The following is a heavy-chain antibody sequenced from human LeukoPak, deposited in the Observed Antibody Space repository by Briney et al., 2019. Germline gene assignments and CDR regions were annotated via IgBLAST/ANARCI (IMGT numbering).Heavy chain of an antibody. CDR2: IKQDGSET. V-gene: IGHV3-7*03. CDR1: GFTFSSFW. CDR3: ARRAGAYSHPYDY. D-gene: IGHD4/OR15-4a*01. Sequence: GGSLRLSCAASGFTFSSFWLSWVRQAPAKGLEWVANIKQDGSETYYVDSVKGRFTISRDNAKNSLFLQLDSLRAEDTAVYYCARRAGAYSHPYDYWGQGTLVTVSS. J-gene: IGHJ4*02.